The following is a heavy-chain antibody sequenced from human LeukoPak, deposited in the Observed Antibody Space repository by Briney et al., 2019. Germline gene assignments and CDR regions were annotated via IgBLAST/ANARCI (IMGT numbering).Heavy chain of an antibody. D-gene: IGHD6-6*01. J-gene: IGHJ4*02. V-gene: IGHV1-69*08. CDR3: ARGSEYSSSSDDY. Sequence: SVKVSCKASGGTFSSYTISWVRQAPGQGLEWMGRIIPILGTANYAQKFQGRVTITADESTSTAYMELSRLRSDDTAVYYCARGSEYSSSSDDYWGQGTLVTVSS. CDR2: IIPILGTA. CDR1: GGTFSSYT.